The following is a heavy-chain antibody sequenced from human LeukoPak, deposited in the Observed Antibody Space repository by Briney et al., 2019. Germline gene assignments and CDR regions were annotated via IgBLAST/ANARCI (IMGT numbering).Heavy chain of an antibody. CDR3: ARDDRAYYYDSSGYYFFPDY. J-gene: IGHJ4*02. CDR1: GFTFSSYA. D-gene: IGHD3-22*01. Sequence: GGSLRLSCAASGFTFSSYAMHWVRQAPGKGLEWVAVISYDGSNKYYADSVKGRFTISRDNSKNTLYLQMNSLRAEDTAVYYCARDDRAYYYDSSGYYFFPDYWGQGTLVTVSS. V-gene: IGHV3-30-3*01. CDR2: ISYDGSNK.